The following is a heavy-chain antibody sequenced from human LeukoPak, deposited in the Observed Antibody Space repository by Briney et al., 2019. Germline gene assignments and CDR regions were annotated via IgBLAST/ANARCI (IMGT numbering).Heavy chain of an antibody. CDR1: GFTFSSYW. Sequence: GGSLRLSCAASGFTFSSYWMSWVRQAPGKGLEWVANIKQDGSEKYYVDSVKGRFTISRDNAKNSLYLQMNSLRAEDTAVYYCARASGAVGQLLFDYWGQGTLVTVSS. CDR3: ARASGAVGQLLFDY. D-gene: IGHD2-2*01. CDR2: IKQDGSEK. V-gene: IGHV3-7*01. J-gene: IGHJ4*02.